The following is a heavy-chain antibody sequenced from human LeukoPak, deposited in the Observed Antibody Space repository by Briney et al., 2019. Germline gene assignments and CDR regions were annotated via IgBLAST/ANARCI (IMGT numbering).Heavy chain of an antibody. D-gene: IGHD3-3*01. J-gene: IGHJ5*02. Sequence: SETLSLTCTVSGGSISSYYWSWIRQPAGKGLEWIGRIYTSGSTNYNPSPKSRVTMSVDTSKNQFSLKLSSVTAADTAVYYCARDQNYDFWSGYYINWFDPWGQGTLVTVSS. CDR1: GGSISSYY. CDR2: IYTSGST. CDR3: ARDQNYDFWSGYYINWFDP. V-gene: IGHV4-4*07.